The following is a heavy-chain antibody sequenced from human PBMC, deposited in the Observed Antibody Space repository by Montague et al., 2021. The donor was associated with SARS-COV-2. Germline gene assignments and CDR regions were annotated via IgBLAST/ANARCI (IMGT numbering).Heavy chain of an antibody. CDR2: ISSSGGTI. J-gene: IGHJ4*02. CDR3: TRDRSYFEY. V-gene: IGHV3-48*03. Sequence: SLRLSCAASGFTFISYEMNWVRQTPGKGLEWISHISSSGGTIYYADSVKGRFTISRDNAKNALYLQMHSLRAEDTGLYYCTRDRSYFEYWGQGTLVTVSS. CDR1: GFTFISYE. D-gene: IGHD1-14*01.